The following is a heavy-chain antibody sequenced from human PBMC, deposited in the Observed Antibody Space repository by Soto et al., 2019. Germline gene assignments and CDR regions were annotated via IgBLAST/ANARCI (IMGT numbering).Heavy chain of an antibody. D-gene: IGHD2-15*01. CDR2: ISYDGSNK. Sequence: SGGSLRLSYAASGFTINSYAMSWVRQAPGKGLEWVAVISYDGSNKYYADSVKGRFTISRDNSKNTLYLQMNSLRAEDTAVYYCAREEGYCSGGSCYSDYGMDVWGQGTTVTVSS. CDR1: GFTINSYA. CDR3: AREEGYCSGGSCYSDYGMDV. V-gene: IGHV3-30*03. J-gene: IGHJ6*02.